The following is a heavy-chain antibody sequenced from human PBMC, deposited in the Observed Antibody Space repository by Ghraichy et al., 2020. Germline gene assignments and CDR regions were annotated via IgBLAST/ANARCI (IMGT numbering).Heavy chain of an antibody. V-gene: IGHV4-34*01. J-gene: IGHJ4*02. CDR1: GGSFSGYY. Sequence: SQTLSLTCAVYGGSFSGYYWSWIRQPPGKGLEWIGEINHSGSTNYNPSLKSRVTISVDTSKNQFSLKLSSVTAADTAVYYCARARRGYSYIGLQYFDYWGQGTLVTVSS. CDR3: ARARRGYSYIGLQYFDY. D-gene: IGHD5-18*01. CDR2: INHSGST.